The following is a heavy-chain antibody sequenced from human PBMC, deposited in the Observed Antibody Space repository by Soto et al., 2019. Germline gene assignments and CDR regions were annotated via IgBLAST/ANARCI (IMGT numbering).Heavy chain of an antibody. CDR1: GYTFTSYG. D-gene: IGHD3-22*01. Sequence: GASVKVSCKASGYTFTSYGITWVRQAPGQGLEWMGWISAYKGNTNYAQKVQGRVTMTTDTSTSTAYMEVRSLRSDDTAVYYCARDGSGRYDSSGYYYGRERDYYHGMDVWGQGTKVTVSS. V-gene: IGHV1-18*01. CDR3: ARDGSGRYDSSGYYYGRERDYYHGMDV. CDR2: ISAYKGNT. J-gene: IGHJ6*02.